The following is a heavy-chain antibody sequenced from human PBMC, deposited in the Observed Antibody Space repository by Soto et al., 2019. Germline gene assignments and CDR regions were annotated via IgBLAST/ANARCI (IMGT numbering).Heavy chain of an antibody. Sequence: QVQLVESGGGVVQPGRSLRLSCAASGFTFSSYGMHWVRQAPGKGLEWVAVISYDGSNKYYADSVKGRFTISRDNSKNTLYLQMNSLRDEDTDVYYCAKDLLGPGRAYGMDVWGQGTTVTVSS. CDR2: ISYDGSNK. CDR1: GFTFSSYG. D-gene: IGHD7-27*01. CDR3: AKDLLGPGRAYGMDV. J-gene: IGHJ6*02. V-gene: IGHV3-30*18.